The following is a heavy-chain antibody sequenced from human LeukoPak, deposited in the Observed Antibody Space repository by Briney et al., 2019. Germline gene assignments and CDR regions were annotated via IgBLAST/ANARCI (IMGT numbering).Heavy chain of an antibody. CDR3: ARDVGSVVIPGSYFDY. Sequence: GGSLRLSCAASGFTFSSYSMNWVRQAPGKELEWVSYISSSSSTIYYADSVKGRFTISRDNAKNSLYLQMNSLRAEDTAVYYCARDVGSVVIPGSYFDYWGQGTLVTVSS. J-gene: IGHJ4*02. D-gene: IGHD3-22*01. V-gene: IGHV3-48*04. CDR2: ISSSSSTI. CDR1: GFTFSSYS.